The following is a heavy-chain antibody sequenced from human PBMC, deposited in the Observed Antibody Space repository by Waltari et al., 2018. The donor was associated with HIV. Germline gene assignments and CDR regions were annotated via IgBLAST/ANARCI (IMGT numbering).Heavy chain of an antibody. D-gene: IGHD2-15*01. Sequence: VQLVESGGGSIKTGGSLRLSCTASGFSVSNHWMDWVRQGPGKGLVWVARLNSDGSSRNYADAVKGRFVISIDNARNTVYLQLNSLRVEDTAMYFCARASHYIEFSTFDGDYYFDVWGRGTRVAVSS. CDR3: ARASHYIEFSTFDGDYYFDV. J-gene: IGHJ4*02. CDR1: GFSVSNHW. CDR2: LNSDGSSR. V-gene: IGHV3-74*01.